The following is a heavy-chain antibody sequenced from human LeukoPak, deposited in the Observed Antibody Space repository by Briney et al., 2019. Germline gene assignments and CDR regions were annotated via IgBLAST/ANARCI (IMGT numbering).Heavy chain of an antibody. J-gene: IGHJ4*02. Sequence: SETLSLTCTVSGGSISGYYWSWIRQPPGKGLEWIGYIFSSGSAAYNPSLRSRVTASIDTSKNQFSLKLSSVTAADTAVYYCARWYCSGGTCFHLDDWGQGALVTVSS. CDR2: IFSSGSA. V-gene: IGHV4-59*08. CDR1: GGSISGYY. D-gene: IGHD2-15*01. CDR3: ARWYCSGGTCFHLDD.